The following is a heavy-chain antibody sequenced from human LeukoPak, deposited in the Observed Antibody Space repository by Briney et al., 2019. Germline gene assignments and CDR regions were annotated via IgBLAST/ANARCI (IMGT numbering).Heavy chain of an antibody. J-gene: IGHJ6*03. CDR2: IIPIFGTA. V-gene: IGHV1-69*13. CDR3: ARGPRGYSYGYYYYYMDV. Sequence: GASVKVSCKASGGTFSSYAISWVRQAPGQGLEWMGGIIPIFGTANYAQKFQGRVTITADESTSTAYMELSSLRSEDTAVYYCARGPRGYSYGYYYYYMDVWGKGTTVTISS. D-gene: IGHD5-18*01. CDR1: GGTFSSYA.